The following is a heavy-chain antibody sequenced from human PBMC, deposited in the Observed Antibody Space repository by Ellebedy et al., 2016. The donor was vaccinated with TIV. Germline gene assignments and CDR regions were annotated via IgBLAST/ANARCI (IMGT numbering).Heavy chain of an antibody. V-gene: IGHV3-53*01. CDR2: IYSGGST. Sequence: GGSLRLSCAASGFTVSNTYMGWVRQAPGKGLDWVSVIYSGGSTYYADSVKGRFSISRDDSKNTLYLQMNSLRAEDTAVYYCARDTYDSSGYHDYWGQGTLVTVSS. J-gene: IGHJ4*02. CDR3: ARDTYDSSGYHDY. CDR1: GFTVSNTY. D-gene: IGHD3-22*01.